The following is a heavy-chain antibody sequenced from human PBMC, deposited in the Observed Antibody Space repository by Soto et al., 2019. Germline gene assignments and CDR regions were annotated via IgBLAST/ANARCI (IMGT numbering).Heavy chain of an antibody. J-gene: IGHJ4*02. D-gene: IGHD6-13*01. CDR3: ARDYSSNPSYYFDY. CDR1: EFTFSSYA. V-gene: IGHV3-30*04. CDR2: LSYNGSMK. Sequence: QVQLVESGGGVVQPGTSLRLSCAASEFTFSSYAMHWVRQAPGQGLEWVAVLSYNGSMKYYADSVKGRFTISRDNSKNTLYVQMNSLRAEDTAVYYCARDYSSNPSYYFDYWGQGTLVTVSS.